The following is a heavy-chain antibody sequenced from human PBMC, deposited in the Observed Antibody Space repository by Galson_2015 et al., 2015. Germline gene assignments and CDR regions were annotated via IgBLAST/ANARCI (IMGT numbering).Heavy chain of an antibody. CDR3: ATVGYYDSSGYQGVGYFDY. J-gene: IGHJ4*02. CDR2: FDPEDGET. D-gene: IGHD3-22*01. V-gene: IGHV1-24*01. Sequence: SVKVSCKVSGYTLTELSMHWVRQAPGKGLEWMGGFDPEDGETIYAQKFQGRVTMTEDTSTDTAYMELSSLRSEDTAVYYCATVGYYDSSGYQGVGYFDYWGQGTLVTVSS. CDR1: GYTLTELS.